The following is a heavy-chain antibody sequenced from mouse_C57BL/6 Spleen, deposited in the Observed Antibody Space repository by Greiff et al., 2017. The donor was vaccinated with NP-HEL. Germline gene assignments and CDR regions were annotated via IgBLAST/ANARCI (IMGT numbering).Heavy chain of an antibody. Sequence: EVQLQESGPGLVKPSQSLSLTCSVTGYSITSGYYWNWIRQFPGNKLEWMGYISYDGSNNYNPSLKNRISITRDTSKNQFFLKLNSVTTEDTATYYCARREAVFAYWGQGTLVTVSA. V-gene: IGHV3-6*01. J-gene: IGHJ3*01. CDR1: GYSITSGYY. CDR2: ISYDGSN. CDR3: ARREAVFAY.